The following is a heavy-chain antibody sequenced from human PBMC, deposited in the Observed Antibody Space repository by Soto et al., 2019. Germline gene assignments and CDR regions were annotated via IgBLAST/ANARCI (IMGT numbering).Heavy chain of an antibody. CDR3: ARGGRQWLVTSDFNY. D-gene: IGHD6-19*01. V-gene: IGHV3-30*03. CDR1: GFTFSDYA. J-gene: IGHJ4*02. Sequence: ESGGGVVPPGRSLRLSCAASGFTFSDYAMHWVRQAPGKGLEWVAVVSHDGRNTHYADSVKGRFTISRDSSKNTVSLEMTSLRAEDTAVSYCARGGRQWLVTSDFNYWGQGALVTVSS. CDR2: VSHDGRNT.